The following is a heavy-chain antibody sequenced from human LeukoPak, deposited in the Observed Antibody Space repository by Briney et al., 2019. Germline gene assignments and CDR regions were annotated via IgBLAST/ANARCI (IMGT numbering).Heavy chain of an antibody. CDR1: GGSISSYY. Sequence: PSGTLSLSCAVSGGSISSYYLSWFRQPPGKGLEWIAYICNTGSTKYNPSLRSRVPISVDTSKNQFSLKLSSVTAADTAVYYGARQGGGFWYFDLWGRGTLVTVSS. D-gene: IGHD6-25*01. CDR3: ARQGGGFWYFDL. V-gene: IGHV4-59*01. CDR2: ICNTGST. J-gene: IGHJ2*01.